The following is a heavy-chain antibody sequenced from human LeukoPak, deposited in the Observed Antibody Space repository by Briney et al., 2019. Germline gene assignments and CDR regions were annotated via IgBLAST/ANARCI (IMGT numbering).Heavy chain of an antibody. CDR2: ISGSGGST. V-gene: IGHV3-23*01. J-gene: IGHJ4*02. CDR1: GFTFSSCG. D-gene: IGHD1-1*01. Sequence: GGSLRLSCAASGFTFSSCGMSWVRQAPGKGLEWVSAISGSGGSTYYADSVKGRFTISRDNSKNTLYLQMGSLRAEDMAVYYCARSWYNWNDLYYFDYWGQGTLVTVSS. CDR3: ARSWYNWNDLYYFDY.